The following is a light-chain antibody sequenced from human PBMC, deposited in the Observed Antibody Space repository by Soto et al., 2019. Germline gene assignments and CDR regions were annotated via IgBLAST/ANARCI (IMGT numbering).Light chain of an antibody. Sequence: QSVLTQPASVSGSPGQSITISCTGSSSDVGGYHYVSWYQQYPSEAPKLVIYEVSNRPSGVSNRFSGYKSGTTASLTISGRPAEYEDDYYFGSYTSSTARVFGGGTKLTVL. V-gene: IGLV2-14*01. CDR2: EVS. CDR3: GSYTSSTARV. J-gene: IGLJ2*01. CDR1: SSDVGGYHY.